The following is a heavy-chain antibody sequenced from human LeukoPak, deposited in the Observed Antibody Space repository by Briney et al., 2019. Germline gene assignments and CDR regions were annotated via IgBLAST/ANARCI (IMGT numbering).Heavy chain of an antibody. CDR2: IWYDGSNK. CDR1: GFTFSSYG. CDR3: ARDRGDYGDYDYAFDI. Sequence: GGSLRLSCAASGFTFSSYGMHWVRQAPGKGLDWVAVIWYDGSNKYYADSVKGRFTISRDNSKNTLFLQMNSLRVEDTAMYYCARDRGDYGDYDYAFDIWGQGTMVTVSS. D-gene: IGHD4-17*01. V-gene: IGHV3-33*01. J-gene: IGHJ3*02.